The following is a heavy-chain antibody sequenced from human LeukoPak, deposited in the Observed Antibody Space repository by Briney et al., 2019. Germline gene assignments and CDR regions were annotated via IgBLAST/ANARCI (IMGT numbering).Heavy chain of an antibody. CDR3: ARESSSSSWYGYYYYYGMDV. CDR1: GFTFSSYW. CDR2: IKQDGSEK. J-gene: IGHJ6*02. D-gene: IGHD6-13*01. V-gene: IGHV3-7*01. Sequence: GGSLRLSCAASGFTFSSYWMSWVRQAPGKGLEWVANIKQDGSEKYYVDSVKGRFTISRDNAKNSLYLQMNSLRAEDTAVYYCARESSSSSWYGYYYYYGMDVWGQGTTVTVSS.